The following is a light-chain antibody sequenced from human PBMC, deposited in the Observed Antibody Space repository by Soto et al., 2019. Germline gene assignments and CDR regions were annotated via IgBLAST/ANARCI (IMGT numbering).Light chain of an antibody. CDR2: GAS. Sequence: EIVLTQSPGTLSLSPGERATLSCRASQSVSSSYLAWYQQKPGQAPRLLIYGASSRATGIPDRFSGSGSGTDFTLTISRLEPEDFAVYYCQQYGSSSWTFGQGT. J-gene: IGKJ1*01. V-gene: IGKV3-20*01. CDR3: QQYGSSSWT. CDR1: QSVSSSY.